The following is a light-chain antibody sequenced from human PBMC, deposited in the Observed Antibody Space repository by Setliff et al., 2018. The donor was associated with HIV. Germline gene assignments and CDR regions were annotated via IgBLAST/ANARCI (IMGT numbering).Light chain of an antibody. Sequence: QSALTQPRSVSGSPGQSVTISCTGASSDVGGYDYVSWYQQHPGKAPKLMIYDVSKRPSGVPDRFSGSKSANTASLTISGLQAEDEADYYCCSYAGIYPYVFGTGTKGTVL. CDR2: DVS. CDR3: CSYAGIYPYV. V-gene: IGLV2-11*01. J-gene: IGLJ1*01. CDR1: SSDVGGYDY.